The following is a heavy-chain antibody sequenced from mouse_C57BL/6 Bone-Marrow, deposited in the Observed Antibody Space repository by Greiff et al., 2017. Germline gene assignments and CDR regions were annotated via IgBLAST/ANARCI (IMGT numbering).Heavy chain of an antibody. CDR3: AREDYLRFHWYFDV. D-gene: IGHD5-5*01. V-gene: IGHV1-50*01. Sequence: QVQLQQPGAELVKPGASVKLSCKASGYTFTSYWMQWVKQRPGQGLEWIGEIDPSDSYTNYNQKLKGKATLTVDTSSSTAYMQLSSLTSEDSAVYYCAREDYLRFHWYFDVWGTGTTVTVSA. CDR2: IDPSDSYT. J-gene: IGHJ1*03. CDR1: GYTFTSYW.